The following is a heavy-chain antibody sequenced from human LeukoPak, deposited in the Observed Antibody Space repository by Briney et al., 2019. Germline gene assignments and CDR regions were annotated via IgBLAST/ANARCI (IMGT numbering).Heavy chain of an antibody. V-gene: IGHV3-48*01. D-gene: IGHD3-9*01. CDR1: GFTFSSYS. J-gene: IGHJ4*02. CDR3: RVLRYFDWLYFDY. Sequence: GGSLRLSCAASGFTFSSYSMNWVRQAPGKGLEWVSYISSSSSTIYYADSVKGRFTISRDNAKNSLYLQMNSLRAEDTAVYYCRVLRYFDWLYFDYWGQGTLVTVSS. CDR2: ISSSSSTI.